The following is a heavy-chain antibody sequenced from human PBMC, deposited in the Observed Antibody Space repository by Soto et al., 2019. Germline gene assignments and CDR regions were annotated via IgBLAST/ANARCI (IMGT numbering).Heavy chain of an antibody. V-gene: IGHV3-21*01. CDR2: ISSSGSYI. Sequence: EVQLVGSGGGLVKPGGSLRHSCAASGFTFSSYSMNWVRQAPGKGLEWVSSISSSGSYIYYADSVKGRFTISRDNAKNSLYLQINSLRAEDTAVYYCARDQPGYSYGYGLGYWGQGTLVTVSS. J-gene: IGHJ4*02. D-gene: IGHD5-18*01. CDR1: GFTFSSYS. CDR3: ARDQPGYSYGYGLGY.